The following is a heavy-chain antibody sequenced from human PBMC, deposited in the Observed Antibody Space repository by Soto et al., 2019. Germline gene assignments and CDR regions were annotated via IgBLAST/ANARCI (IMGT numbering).Heavy chain of an antibody. CDR1: GYSFISSE. CDR3: AKKHSGSSLAY. Sequence: QVQLVQSGAEVRKPGASVKVSCKASGYSFISSEINWVRQATGQGLEWVGQMNPNTGYTECAGKFQGRVTMTRDISSNTAYLELSGLASEDTAVYYCAKKHSGSSLAYWGQGSLVSVSS. D-gene: IGHD5-12*01. CDR2: MNPNTGYT. J-gene: IGHJ4*02. V-gene: IGHV1-8*01.